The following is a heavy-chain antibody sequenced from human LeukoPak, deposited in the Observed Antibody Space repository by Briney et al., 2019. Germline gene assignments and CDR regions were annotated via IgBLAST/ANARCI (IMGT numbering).Heavy chain of an antibody. Sequence: SETLSLTCAVYGGSFSGYYWSWVRQPPGKGLEWIGYIYYSGSTNYNPSLKSRVTISVDTSKNRFSLKLSSVTAADTAVYYCARQNNWNYDYWGQGTLVTVSS. CDR3: ARQNNWNYDY. V-gene: IGHV4-59*08. CDR2: IYYSGST. CDR1: GGSFSGYY. J-gene: IGHJ4*02. D-gene: IGHD1-7*01.